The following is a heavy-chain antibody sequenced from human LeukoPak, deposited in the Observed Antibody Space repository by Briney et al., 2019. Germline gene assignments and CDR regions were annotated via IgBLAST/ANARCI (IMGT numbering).Heavy chain of an antibody. CDR2: IYTSGTT. D-gene: IGHD3-3*01. Sequence: SETLSLTCTVSGGSISSYYWSWIRQPAGKGLEWIGRIYTSGTTYYNPSLKSRVTISVDTSQNQFSLRLSSVTAADTAVYYCARDRSGYYAFDFWGQGTLVTVSS. CDR3: ARDRSGYYAFDF. V-gene: IGHV4-4*07. CDR1: GGSISSYY. J-gene: IGHJ4*02.